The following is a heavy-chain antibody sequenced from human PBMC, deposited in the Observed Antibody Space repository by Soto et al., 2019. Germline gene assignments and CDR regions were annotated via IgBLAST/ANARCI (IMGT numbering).Heavy chain of an antibody. Sequence: GGSLRLSCAASGFTFSSYEMNWVRQAPGKGLEWVSYISSRGTTIYYADSVKGRFTISRDNAKNSLFLQMNSLRAEDTAIYYCVSPSDWPYYWGQGTPVTVSS. D-gene: IGHD2-21*02. J-gene: IGHJ4*02. V-gene: IGHV3-48*03. CDR2: ISSRGTTI. CDR3: VSPSDWPYY. CDR1: GFTFSSYE.